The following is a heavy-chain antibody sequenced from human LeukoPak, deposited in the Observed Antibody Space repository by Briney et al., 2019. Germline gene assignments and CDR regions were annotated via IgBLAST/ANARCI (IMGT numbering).Heavy chain of an antibody. J-gene: IGHJ4*02. CDR3: ARGEAVYAVAEYYFDY. V-gene: IGHV3-74*01. CDR1: GFTLSSYW. Sequence: GGSLRLSCVASGFTLSSYWMHWVRQAPGEGLVWVSRIISDGSSTSYADSVKGRFTISRDNAKNTLYLQMDSLRAEDTAVYYCARGEAVYAVAEYYFDYWGQGTLVTVSS. D-gene: IGHD6-19*01. CDR2: IISDGSST.